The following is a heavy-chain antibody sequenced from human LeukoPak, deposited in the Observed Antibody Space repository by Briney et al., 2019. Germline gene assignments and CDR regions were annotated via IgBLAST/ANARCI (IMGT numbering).Heavy chain of an antibody. D-gene: IGHD1-26*01. CDR3: ARDLRIVGATGVFDI. CDR1: GFTFSDYA. Sequence: GRSLRLSCAASGFTFSDYAMHWVRQAPGKGLEWVAVISYDGSNKYYADSVKGRFTISRDNSKNTLYLQMNSLRTEDTAVYYCARDLRIVGATGVFDIWAKGQWSPSLQ. J-gene: IGHJ3*02. CDR2: ISYDGSNK. V-gene: IGHV3-30-3*01.